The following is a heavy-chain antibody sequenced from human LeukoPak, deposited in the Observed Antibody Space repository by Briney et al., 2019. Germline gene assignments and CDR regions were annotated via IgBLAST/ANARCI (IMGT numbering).Heavy chain of an antibody. J-gene: IGHJ6*02. Sequence: RASVTVSCKASGGTFSSYAISWVRQAPGQGFEWMGGIIPIFGTANYAQKFQGRVTITADESTSTAYMELSSLRSEDTAVYYCARDPYDSSGYYNYYYGMDVWGQGTTVTVSS. D-gene: IGHD3-22*01. CDR1: GGTFSSYA. CDR2: IIPIFGTA. V-gene: IGHV1-69*13. CDR3: ARDPYDSSGYYNYYYGMDV.